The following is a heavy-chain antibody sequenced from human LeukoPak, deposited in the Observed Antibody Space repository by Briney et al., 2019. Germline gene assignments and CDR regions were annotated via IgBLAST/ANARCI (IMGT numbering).Heavy chain of an antibody. Sequence: GGSLRLSCAASGFTFSSFAMTWVRQAPGKGLEWVSGFDGNGPNTYYADSVKGRWTISRDNSRNTLYLEMNSLRPEDTAVYYCATDREGDPSAYYLVGGQGTLITVSS. D-gene: IGHD3-22*01. V-gene: IGHV3-23*01. J-gene: IGHJ1*01. CDR3: ATDREGDPSAYYLV. CDR1: GFTFSSFA. CDR2: FDGNGPNT.